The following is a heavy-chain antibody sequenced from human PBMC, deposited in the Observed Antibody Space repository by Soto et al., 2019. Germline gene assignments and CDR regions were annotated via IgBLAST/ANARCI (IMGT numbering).Heavy chain of an antibody. Sequence: QVQLVQSGAEEKKPGASVKVSCKASGYTFTSYAMHWVRQAPGQRLEWMGWINAGNGNTKYSQKFQGRVTITRDTSAGTAYMGLSRLRSEDPAVYYCARGRVGGASRGDYWGQGTLVTVSS. CDR3: ARGRVGGASRGDY. CDR1: GYTFTSYA. D-gene: IGHD3-16*01. V-gene: IGHV1-3*05. J-gene: IGHJ4*02. CDR2: INAGNGNT.